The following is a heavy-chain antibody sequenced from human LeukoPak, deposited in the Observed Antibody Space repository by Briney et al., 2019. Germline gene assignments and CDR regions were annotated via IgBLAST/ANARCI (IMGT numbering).Heavy chain of an antibody. J-gene: IGHJ4*02. CDR3: ARPNPYCGGDCYFDY. V-gene: IGHV3-23*01. D-gene: IGHD2-21*02. CDR2: ISGSGGST. Sequence: PGGSLRLSCVASGFTFSSYAMSWVRQAPGKGLEWVSAISGSGGSTYYADSVKGRFTISRDNAKNSLYLQMNSLRAEDTAVYYRARPNPYCGGDCYFDYWGQGTLVTVSS. CDR1: GFTFSSYA.